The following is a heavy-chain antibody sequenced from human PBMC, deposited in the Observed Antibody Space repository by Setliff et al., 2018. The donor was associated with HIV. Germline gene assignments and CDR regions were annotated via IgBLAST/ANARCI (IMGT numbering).Heavy chain of an antibody. CDR1: AYSSTTSW. CDR3: ARLEVAGAYSYYYMDV. D-gene: IGHD6-19*01. J-gene: IGHJ6*03. Sequence: GESLKISCKVSAYSSTTSWITWVRQMPGKGLEWMERIAPRDSYTDYSPSFEGHVTISFDKSVSTAYLQWSSLKASDTAMYYCARLEVAGAYSYYYMDVWGKGTTVTVSS. CDR2: IAPRDSYT. V-gene: IGHV5-10-1*01.